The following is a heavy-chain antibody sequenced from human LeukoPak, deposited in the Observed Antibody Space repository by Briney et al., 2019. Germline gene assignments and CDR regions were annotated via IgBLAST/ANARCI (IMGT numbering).Heavy chain of an antibody. J-gene: IGHJ1*01. CDR2: ISGSGGST. CDR1: GFTFTSYA. Sequence: GGSLRLSCAASGFTFTSYAMSWVRQAPGKGLEWVSAISGSGGSTYYADSVKGRFTISRDNSKNTLYLQMNSLRAEDTAVYYCAKDWGTMSFPLGFQHWGQGTLVTVSS. D-gene: IGHD3-22*01. V-gene: IGHV3-23*01. CDR3: AKDWGTMSFPLGFQH.